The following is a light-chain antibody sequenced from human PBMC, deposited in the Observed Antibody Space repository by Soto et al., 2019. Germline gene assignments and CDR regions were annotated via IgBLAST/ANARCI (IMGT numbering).Light chain of an antibody. Sequence: QSVLTQPASVSGSPGQSITISCTGTSSDVGGYNYVSWYQQHPGKAPKLMIYDVINRPAEVSNRFSGSKSGNTASLTISGLQAEDEADYYCSSYTSSSTLVFGTGTKVTVL. CDR2: DVI. J-gene: IGLJ1*01. CDR1: SSDVGGYNY. CDR3: SSYTSSSTLV. V-gene: IGLV2-14*01.